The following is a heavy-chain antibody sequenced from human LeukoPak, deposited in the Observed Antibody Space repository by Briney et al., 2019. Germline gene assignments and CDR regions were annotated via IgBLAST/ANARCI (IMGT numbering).Heavy chain of an antibody. CDR1: GFTFSNYA. Sequence: GGSLRLSCAASGFTFSNYAMSWVRQAPGKGLEWVSAISDSGGSTYYADSVKGRFTISRDNSKNTLYLQMNSLRAEDTAVYYCAKDPDYYDSSGSYWGQGTLVTVSS. J-gene: IGHJ4*02. CDR3: AKDPDYYDSSGSY. V-gene: IGHV3-23*01. D-gene: IGHD3-22*01. CDR2: ISDSGGST.